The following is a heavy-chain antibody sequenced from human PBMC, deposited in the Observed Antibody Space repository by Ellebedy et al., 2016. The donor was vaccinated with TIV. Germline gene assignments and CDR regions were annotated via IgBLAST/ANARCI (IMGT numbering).Heavy chain of an antibody. CDR1: GFTFSSYS. Sequence: GESLKISXAAAGFTFSSYSMNWVRQAPGKGLEWVSYISSSSSTIYYADSVKGRFTISRDNAKNSLYLQMNSLRAEDTAVYYCARDRRFGELFSIGWFDPWGQGTLVTVSS. CDR2: ISSSSSTI. D-gene: IGHD3-10*01. V-gene: IGHV3-48*04. J-gene: IGHJ5*02. CDR3: ARDRRFGELFSIGWFDP.